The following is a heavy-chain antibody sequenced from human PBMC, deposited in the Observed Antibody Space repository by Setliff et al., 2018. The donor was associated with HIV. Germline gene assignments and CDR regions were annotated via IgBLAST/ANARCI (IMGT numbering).Heavy chain of an antibody. V-gene: IGHV1-2*02. J-gene: IGHJ4*02. CDR3: ARTIFVSSGWYFRFIY. CDR2: IDPKSGGT. CDR1: RYTFTDYH. Sequence: ASVKVSCKASRYTFTDYHIHWVRQAPGQGLEWMGWIDPKSGGTKYVQKFQGRVTMTRDTSISTAYMEMSRLISDDTAVYYCARTIFVSSGWYFRFIYWGQGAAVTVSS. D-gene: IGHD6-13*01.